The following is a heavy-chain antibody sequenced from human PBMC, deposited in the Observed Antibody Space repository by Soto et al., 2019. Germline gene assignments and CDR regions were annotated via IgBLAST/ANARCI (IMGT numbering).Heavy chain of an antibody. CDR3: GKDMVRYSYGSDAFDI. J-gene: IGHJ3*02. CDR1: GFTFSSYG. D-gene: IGHD5-18*01. Sequence: QVQLVESGGGVVQPGRSLRLSCAASGFTFSSYGMHWVRQAPGKGLEWVAVISYDGSNKYYADSVKGRFTISRDNSKNTMYRQMNSLRAVGTAVYYCGKDMVRYSYGSDAFDIWGQGTMVTVSS. V-gene: IGHV3-30*18. CDR2: ISYDGSNK.